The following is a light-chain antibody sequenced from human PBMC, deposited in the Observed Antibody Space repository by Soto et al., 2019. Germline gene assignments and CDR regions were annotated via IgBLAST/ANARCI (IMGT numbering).Light chain of an antibody. CDR1: QSLSSN. CDR3: QQYNNWPRT. J-gene: IGKJ1*01. V-gene: IGKV3-15*01. CDR2: GAS. Sequence: EIVMTQSPATLSVSPGERATLSCRASQSLSSNLAWYQQKPGQAPRRLIYGASTRATGIPARFSGSGSGTEFTLTISSLQSEDFAVYYCQQYNNWPRTFGQGTKVDIK.